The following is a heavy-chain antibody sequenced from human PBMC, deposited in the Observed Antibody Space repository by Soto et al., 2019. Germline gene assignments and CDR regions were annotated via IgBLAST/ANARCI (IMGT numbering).Heavy chain of an antibody. Sequence: LRLSCSASGFTFSSYGMHWVRQAPVKGLEWVAVISYDGSNKYYADSVKGRFTISRDNSKNTLYLQMNSLRAEDTAVYYCAKDRYDSSGYHDYWGQGTLVTVSS. CDR1: GFTFSSYG. CDR3: AKDRYDSSGYHDY. D-gene: IGHD3-22*01. CDR2: ISYDGSNK. V-gene: IGHV3-30*18. J-gene: IGHJ4*02.